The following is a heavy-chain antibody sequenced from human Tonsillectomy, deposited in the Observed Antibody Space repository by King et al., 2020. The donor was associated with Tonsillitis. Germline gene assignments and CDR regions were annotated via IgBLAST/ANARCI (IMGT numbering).Heavy chain of an antibody. D-gene: IGHD1-1*01. Sequence: VQLQQWGAGLLKPSETLSLTCAVYGGSFSDYYWSWIRQPPGKGLEWIGEVNHSGSSNYNPSLKSRVTISEDTSKNQFSLKMSSVTAADTAVYYCASSSSRQIERWFDPGGQGTLVTVSS. CDR1: GGSFSDYY. CDR2: VNHSGSS. J-gene: IGHJ5*02. V-gene: IGHV4-34*01. CDR3: ASSSSRQIERWFDP.